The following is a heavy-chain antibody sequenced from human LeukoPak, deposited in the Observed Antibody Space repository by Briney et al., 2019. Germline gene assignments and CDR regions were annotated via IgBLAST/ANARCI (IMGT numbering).Heavy chain of an antibody. CDR2: INHSGST. D-gene: IGHD6-13*01. Sequence: SENLSLTCAVYGGSFSGYYWSWIRQPPGKGLEWIGEINHSGSTNYNPSLKSRVTISVDTSKNQFSLKLSSVTAADTAVYYCARYAAGFGYWGQGTLVTVSS. V-gene: IGHV4-34*01. CDR1: GGSFSGYY. CDR3: ARYAAGFGY. J-gene: IGHJ4*02.